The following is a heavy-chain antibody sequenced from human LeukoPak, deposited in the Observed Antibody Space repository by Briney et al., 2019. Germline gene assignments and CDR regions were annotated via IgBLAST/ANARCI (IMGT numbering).Heavy chain of an antibody. Sequence: ASVKVSCKASGYTFTSYDINWVRQATGQGLEWMGWINTNTGNPTYAQGFTGRFVFSLDTSVSTAYLQISSLKAEDTAVYYCARVGVIAAAGDFDYWGQGTLVTVSS. D-gene: IGHD6-13*01. J-gene: IGHJ4*02. V-gene: IGHV7-4-1*02. CDR1: GYTFTSYD. CDR3: ARVGVIAAAGDFDY. CDR2: INTNTGNP.